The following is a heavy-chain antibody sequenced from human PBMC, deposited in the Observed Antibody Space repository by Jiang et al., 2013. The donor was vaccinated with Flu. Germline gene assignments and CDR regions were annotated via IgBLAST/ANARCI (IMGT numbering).Heavy chain of an antibody. CDR1: GFTFSNYW. J-gene: IGHJ4*02. V-gene: IGHV3-9*01. CDR3: AKDTVGGYAEEPFDY. Sequence: PGGPLRLSCAASGFTFSNYWMHWVRQAPGKGLEWVSGISWNSGSIGYADSAKGRFTISRDNAKNSLYLQMNSLRAEDTALYYCAKDTVGGYAEEPFDYWGQGTLVTVSS. D-gene: IGHD5-12*01. CDR2: ISWNSGSI.